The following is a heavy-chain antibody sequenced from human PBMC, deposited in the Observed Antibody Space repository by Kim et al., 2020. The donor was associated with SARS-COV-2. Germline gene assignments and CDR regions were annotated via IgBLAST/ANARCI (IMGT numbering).Heavy chain of an antibody. Sequence: SVKVSCKASGGTFSSYAISWVRQAPGQGLEWMGGIIPIFGTANYAQKFQGRVTITADESTSTAYMELSSLRSEDTAVYYCAAGGYDFWSGRYYYYYMDVWGKGTTVTVSS. CDR2: IIPIFGTA. D-gene: IGHD3-3*01. CDR3: AAGGYDFWSGRYYYYYMDV. CDR1: GGTFSSYA. V-gene: IGHV1-69*13. J-gene: IGHJ6*03.